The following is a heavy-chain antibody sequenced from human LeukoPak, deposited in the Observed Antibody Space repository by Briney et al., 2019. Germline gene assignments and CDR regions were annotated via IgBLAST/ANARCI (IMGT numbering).Heavy chain of an antibody. CDR3: ARVYGDYVLWYYYYYMDV. CDR2: INHSGST. V-gene: IGHV4-34*01. D-gene: IGHD4-17*01. CDR1: GGTFSGYY. Sequence: PSETLSLTCAVYGGTFSGYYWSWIRQPPGKGLEWIGEINHSGSTNYNPSLKSRVTISVDTSKNQFSLKLSSVTAADTAVYYCARVYGDYVLWYYYYYMDVWGKGTTVTVSS. J-gene: IGHJ6*03.